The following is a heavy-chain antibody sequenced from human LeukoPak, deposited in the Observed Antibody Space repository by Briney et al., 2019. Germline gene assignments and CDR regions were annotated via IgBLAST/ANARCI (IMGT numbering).Heavy chain of an antibody. CDR3: AKDYRIAAAGTSPDY. Sequence: TGGSLRLSCAASGFTFSGYGMSWVRQAPGKGVEWVSAISGSGGSTYYADSVKGRFTISRDNSKNTLYLQMNSLRAEDTAVYYCAKDYRIAAAGTSPDYWGQGTLVTVSS. CDR2: ISGSGGST. D-gene: IGHD6-13*01. V-gene: IGHV3-23*01. CDR1: GFTFSGYG. J-gene: IGHJ4*02.